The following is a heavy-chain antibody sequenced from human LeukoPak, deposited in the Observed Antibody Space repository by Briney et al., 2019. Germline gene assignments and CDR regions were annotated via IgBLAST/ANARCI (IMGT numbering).Heavy chain of an antibody. V-gene: IGHV1-2*02. CDR1: GYTFTSYC. D-gene: IGHD3-16*02. J-gene: IGHJ4*02. Sequence: GSVKVSCMASGYTFTSYCMHWVRQAPGQGLEWIGWINPNSSDTNYAQTFQGRVTMTRDKSKSTAFMLLSRLRSDDTAVYYCSREFAVGGELSSDYWGQGTVVSVSS. CDR3: SREFAVGGELSSDY. CDR2: INPNSSDT.